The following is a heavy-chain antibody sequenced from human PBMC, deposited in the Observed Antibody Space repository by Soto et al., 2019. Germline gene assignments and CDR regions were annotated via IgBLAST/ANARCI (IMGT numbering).Heavy chain of an antibody. D-gene: IGHD1-26*01. J-gene: IGHJ5*02. CDR3: ASQPAYGADEVSWFDP. CDR1: GGSISSGDYY. Sequence: QVQLQESGPGLVKPSQTLSLTCTVSGGSISSGDYYWSWIRQPPGKGLEWIGYIYYSGSTYYNPSLKSRVTISVDTSKNQFSLKLSSVTAADTAVYYCASQPAYGADEVSWFDPWGQGTLVTVSS. V-gene: IGHV4-30-4*01. CDR2: IYYSGST.